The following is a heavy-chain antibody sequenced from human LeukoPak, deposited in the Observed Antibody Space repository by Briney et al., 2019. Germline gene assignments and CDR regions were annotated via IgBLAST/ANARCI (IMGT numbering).Heavy chain of an antibody. J-gene: IGHJ6*02. D-gene: IGHD2-2*01. Sequence: PSETLSLTCAVYGGSFSGYYWSWIRQPPGKGLEWIGEINHSGSTNYNPSLKSRVTISVDTSKNQFSLKLSSVTAADTAVYYCARVTIVVVPAATHYYYGMDVWGQGTTVTVSS. CDR1: GGSFSGYY. CDR3: ARVTIVVVPAATHYYYGMDV. V-gene: IGHV4-34*01. CDR2: INHSGST.